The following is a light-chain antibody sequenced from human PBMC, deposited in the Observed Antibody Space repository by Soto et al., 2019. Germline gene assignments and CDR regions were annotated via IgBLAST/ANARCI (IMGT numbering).Light chain of an antibody. CDR1: QGISSY. CDR2: AAS. Sequence: AIRMTQSPSSLSASTGDRVTITCRASQGISSYLAWYQQKPGKAPKLLIYAASSLQSGVPSRFSGSGSGTEFTLTISSLQPEDFATYYCQQLNSYPLTFGGGTKVDI. CDR3: QQLNSYPLT. J-gene: IGKJ4*01. V-gene: IGKV1-8*01.